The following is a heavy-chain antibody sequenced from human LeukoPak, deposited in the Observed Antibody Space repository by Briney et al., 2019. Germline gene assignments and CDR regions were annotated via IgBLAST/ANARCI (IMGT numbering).Heavy chain of an antibody. Sequence: GGSLRLSCAASGFTFSNAWMSWVRQAPGNGLDWVGRLKSKTDGGTTDYAAPVKGRFTISRDDSKNTLYLQMNSLKTEDTAVYYCTTEWGITTFGVVHKPGRWGQGTLVTVSS. V-gene: IGHV3-15*01. CDR1: GFTFSNAW. D-gene: IGHD3-3*01. J-gene: IGHJ4*02. CDR3: TTEWGITTFGVVHKPGR. CDR2: LKSKTDGGTT.